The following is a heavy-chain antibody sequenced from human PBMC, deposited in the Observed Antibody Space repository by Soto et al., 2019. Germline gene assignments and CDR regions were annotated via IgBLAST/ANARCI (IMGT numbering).Heavy chain of an antibody. D-gene: IGHD3-10*01. J-gene: IGHJ6*02. CDR2: ISSSSSYI. CDR1: GFTFSSYS. Sequence: GGSLRLSCAASGFTFSSYSMNWVRQAPGKGLEWVSSISSSSSYIYYADSVKGRFTISRDNAKNSLYLQMNSLRAEDTAVYYCARDPTNGSGSYYDYYGMDVWAKGPRSPSP. CDR3: ARDPTNGSGSYYDYYGMDV. V-gene: IGHV3-21*01.